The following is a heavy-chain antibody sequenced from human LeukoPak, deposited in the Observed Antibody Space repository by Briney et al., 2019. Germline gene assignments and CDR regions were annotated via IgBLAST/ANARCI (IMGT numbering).Heavy chain of an antibody. CDR2: INHSGST. CDR1: GGSFSGYY. D-gene: IGHD3-10*01. CDR3: ARLPHAVHRYGSGSPLSY. V-gene: IGHV4-34*01. J-gene: IGHJ4*02. Sequence: SETLSLTCAVYGGSFSGYYWSWIRQPPGKGLEWIGEINHSGSTNYNPSLKSRVTISVDTSKNQFSLKLSSVTAADTAVYYCARLPHAVHRYGSGSPLSYWGQGTLVTVSS.